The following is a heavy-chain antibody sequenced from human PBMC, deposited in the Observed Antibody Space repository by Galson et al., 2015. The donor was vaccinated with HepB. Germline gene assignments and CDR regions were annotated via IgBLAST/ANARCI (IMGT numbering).Heavy chain of an antibody. V-gene: IGHV1-2*02. CDR2: INPNSGGT. CDR1: GYTFTGYY. D-gene: IGHD3-22*01. CDR3: ARVHYYDSNQDAFDI. Sequence: SVKVSCKASGYTFTGYYMHWVRRAPGQGLEWMGWINPNSGGTNYAQKFQGRVTMTRDTSISTAYMELSRLRSDDTAVYYCARVHYYDSNQDAFDIWGQGTMVTVSS. J-gene: IGHJ3*02.